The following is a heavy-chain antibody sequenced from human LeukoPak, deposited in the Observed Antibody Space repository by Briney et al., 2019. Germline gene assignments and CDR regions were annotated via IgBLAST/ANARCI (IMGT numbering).Heavy chain of an antibody. Sequence: SETLSLTCAVSGGSISSYYWSWIRQPPGKGLEWIGYIYYSGSTNYNPSLKSRVTISLDAPRNQFSLKLSSVTAADTAVYYCARDCSGASCYDYWGQGTLVTVSS. V-gene: IGHV4-59*01. CDR2: IYYSGST. J-gene: IGHJ4*02. CDR1: GGSISSYY. D-gene: IGHD2-15*01. CDR3: ARDCSGASCYDY.